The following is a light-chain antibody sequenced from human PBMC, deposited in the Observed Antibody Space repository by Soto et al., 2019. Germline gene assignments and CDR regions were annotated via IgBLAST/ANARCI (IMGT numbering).Light chain of an antibody. Sequence: EIVLTQSPGTLSLSPGERATLSCRASQSVFNNHIGWYQQKPGQAPRRLTFGASFRDTGIPDRFSGSGSGTDFTLTSSRLEPEDFAVYYCQQYGSSPTTFGQGTKVDIK. CDR3: QQYGSSPTT. V-gene: IGKV3-20*01. CDR1: QSVFNNH. J-gene: IGKJ1*01. CDR2: GAS.